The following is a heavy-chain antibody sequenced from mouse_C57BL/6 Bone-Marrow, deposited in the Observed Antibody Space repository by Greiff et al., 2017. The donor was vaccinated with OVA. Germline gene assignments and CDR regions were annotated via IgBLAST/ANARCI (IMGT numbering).Heavy chain of an antibody. CDR2: IWSGGST. D-gene: IGHD1-1*01. CDR1: GFSLTSYG. CDR3: ARNFDYYDSSYWYFDV. J-gene: IGHJ1*03. Sequence: QVQLQQSGPGLVQPSQSLSITCTVSGFSLTSYGVHWVRQSPGKGLEWLGVIWSGGSTDYNAAFISRLSISKDNSKSQVFFKMNSLQADDTAIYYCARNFDYYDSSYWYFDVWGTGTTVTVSS. V-gene: IGHV2-2*01.